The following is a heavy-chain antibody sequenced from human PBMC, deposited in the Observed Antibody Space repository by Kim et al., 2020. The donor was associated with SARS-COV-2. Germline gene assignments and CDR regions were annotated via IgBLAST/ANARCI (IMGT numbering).Heavy chain of an antibody. CDR1: GYTFTNYA. CDR2: IKTNTGKP. CDR3: ATGGRAAGPGDYFDY. J-gene: IGHJ4*02. D-gene: IGHD6-25*01. Sequence: ASVKVSCKASGYTFTNYAMIWMRQAPGQGLEWMVWIKTNTGKPTYAQGFTGRFVFSMDTSITTAYLQISNLKAEDTAVYYCATGGRAAGPGDYFDYWGEG. V-gene: IGHV7-4-1*02.